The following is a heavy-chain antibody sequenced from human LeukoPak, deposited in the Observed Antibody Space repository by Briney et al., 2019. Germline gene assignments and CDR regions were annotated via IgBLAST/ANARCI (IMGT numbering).Heavy chain of an antibody. Sequence: SETLSLTCTVSGYSISSGYYWGWIRQPPGKGLEWIGGIYHSGSTYYNPSLKSRVTISVDTSKNQFSLKLSSVTAADTAVYYCARSSRITIFGNYYYMDVWGKGTTVTVSS. CDR2: IYHSGST. CDR1: GYSISSGYY. CDR3: ARSSRITIFGNYYYMDV. D-gene: IGHD3-3*01. V-gene: IGHV4-38-2*02. J-gene: IGHJ6*03.